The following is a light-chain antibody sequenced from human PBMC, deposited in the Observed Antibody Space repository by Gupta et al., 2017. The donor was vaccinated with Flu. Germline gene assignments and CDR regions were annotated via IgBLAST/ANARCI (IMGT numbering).Light chain of an antibody. CDR2: DVN. Sequence: TISCTGTSSDVGDSDYVSWYQQHPDKAPKLVIYDVNKRPSGVPDRFSGSKSGSTASLTISGLQSEDEADYYCCSHAGRHRLGYVFGTGTKVTVL. CDR3: CSHAGRHRLGYV. CDR1: SSDVGDSDY. V-gene: IGLV2-11*03. J-gene: IGLJ1*01.